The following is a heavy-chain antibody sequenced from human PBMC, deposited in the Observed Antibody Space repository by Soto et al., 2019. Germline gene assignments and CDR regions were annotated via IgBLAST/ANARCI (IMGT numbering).Heavy chain of an antibody. CDR2: IYGGGRT. V-gene: IGHV3-53*01. CDR1: GFTVSSKY. J-gene: IGHJ6*02. CDR3: VRAADFWSGFEYYYYGMDV. D-gene: IGHD3-3*01. Sequence: PGGSLRLSCAASGFTVSSKYMSWVRQAPGKGLEWVSVIYGGGRTYYADSVKGRFTISRDNSKNTLYLQMNSLRAEDTAVYYCVRAADFWSGFEYYYYGMDVWGQGTTVTVSS.